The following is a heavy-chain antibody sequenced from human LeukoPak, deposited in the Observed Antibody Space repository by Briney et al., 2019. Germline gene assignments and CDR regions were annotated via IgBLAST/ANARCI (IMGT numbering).Heavy chain of an antibody. CDR1: GFTFSSYS. Sequence: GGSLRLSCAASGFTFSSYSMNWVRQAPGKGLDWVSSISSSSSYIYYADSVKGRFTISRDNAKNSLYLQMNSLRAEDTAVYYCARDYDIYYDSSGYYYQGWAFDIWGQGTMVTVSS. CDR2: ISSSSSYI. CDR3: ARDYDIYYDSSGYYYQGWAFDI. D-gene: IGHD3-22*01. V-gene: IGHV3-21*01. J-gene: IGHJ3*02.